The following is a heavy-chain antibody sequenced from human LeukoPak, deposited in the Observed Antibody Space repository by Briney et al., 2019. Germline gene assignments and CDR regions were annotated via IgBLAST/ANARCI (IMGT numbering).Heavy chain of an antibody. CDR1: GGSFSGYY. D-gene: IGHD4-17*01. J-gene: IGHJ6*03. Sequence: SETLSLTCAVYGGSFSGYYWSWIRQPPGKGLEWIGEINHSGSTNYNPSLKSRVTISVDTSKDQFSLNLSSVTAADTAVYYCARNYGDLGYYYMDVWGKGTTVTVSS. CDR3: ARNYGDLGYYYMDV. CDR2: INHSGST. V-gene: IGHV4-34*01.